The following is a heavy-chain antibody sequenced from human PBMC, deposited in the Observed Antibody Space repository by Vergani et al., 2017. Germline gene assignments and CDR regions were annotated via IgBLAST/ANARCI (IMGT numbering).Heavy chain of an antibody. D-gene: IGHD2-2*01. CDR1: GGSISSSSYY. Sequence: QLQLQESGPGLVKPSETLSLTCTVSGGSISSSSYYWGWIRQPPGKGLEWIGSIYYSGSTYYNPSLKSRVTISVDTSKNQFSLKLSSVTAADTAVYYCARSGVVPASNWFDPWGQGTLVTVSS. V-gene: IGHV4-39*01. CDR3: ARSGVVPASNWFDP. CDR2: IYYSGST. J-gene: IGHJ5*02.